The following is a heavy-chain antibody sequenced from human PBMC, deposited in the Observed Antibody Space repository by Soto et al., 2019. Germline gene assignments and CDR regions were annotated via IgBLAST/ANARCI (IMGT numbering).Heavy chain of an antibody. CDR2: IKAGNGKT. V-gene: IGHV1-3*05. CDR1: GYTFTSHA. Sequence: QVQLVQSGAEEKKPGASVKVSCKASGYTFTSHAMHWVRQAPGQRFGWMGWIKAGNGKTKYPQKFEGKVTITTDTSASTGYMELSSLRSEDTAVYYCARDGIAAAGTSWFDHWGQGTLVTVSS. J-gene: IGHJ5*02. D-gene: IGHD6-13*01. CDR3: ARDGIAAAGTSWFDH.